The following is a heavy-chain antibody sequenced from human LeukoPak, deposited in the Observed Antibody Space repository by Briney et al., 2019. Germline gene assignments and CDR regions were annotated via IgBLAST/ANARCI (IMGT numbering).Heavy chain of an antibody. D-gene: IGHD6-19*01. J-gene: IGHJ6*02. CDR1: GGSLSSYY. V-gene: IGHV4-4*07. Sequence: SETLSLTCTVSGGSLSSYYWSWIRQPAGKRLEWIGRIYTSGSTNYNPSLKTPLTMSVDTSENQFSLKLSSVTAADTAVYYCAREGTSGWYDGYYFYGMDVWGQGTTVTVSS. CDR2: IYTSGST. CDR3: AREGTSGWYDGYYFYGMDV.